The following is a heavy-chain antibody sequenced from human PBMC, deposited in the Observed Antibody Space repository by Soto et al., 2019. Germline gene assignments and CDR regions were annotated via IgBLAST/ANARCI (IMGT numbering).Heavy chain of an antibody. V-gene: IGHV1-18*01. J-gene: IGHJ4*02. CDR1: GYTFTSYG. D-gene: IGHD3-9*01. CDR2: ISAYNGNT. Sequence: QVQLVQSGAEVKKPGASVKVSCKASGYTFTSYGISWVRQAPGQGLEWMGWISAYNGNTNYAQKLQGRVTMTTDTSTSTAYMELRSLRSDNTAVYYCARDGLYYDILTGYRYYFDYWGQGTLVTVSS. CDR3: ARDGLYYDILTGYRYYFDY.